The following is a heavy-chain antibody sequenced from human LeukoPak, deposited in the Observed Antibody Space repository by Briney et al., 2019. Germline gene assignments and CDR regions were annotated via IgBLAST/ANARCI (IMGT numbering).Heavy chain of an antibody. V-gene: IGHV3-11*03. CDR2: ISSTSTYT. CDR1: GFTFSDYY. Sequence: GGSLRLSCAVSGFTFSDYYMSWVRQAPGKGLEWVSYISSTSTYTNYADSVKGRFTISRDNAKNSLYLQMNSLRAEDAAVYYCARREARIFDYWGQGTLVSVSS. D-gene: IGHD1-26*01. J-gene: IGHJ4*02. CDR3: ARREARIFDY.